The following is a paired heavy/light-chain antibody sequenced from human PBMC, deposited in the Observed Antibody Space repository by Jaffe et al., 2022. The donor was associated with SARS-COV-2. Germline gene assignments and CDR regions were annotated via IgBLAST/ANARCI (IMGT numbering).Light chain of an antibody. Sequence: EIVLTQSPGTLSLSPGERATLSCRASQSVTSRSLAWYQQKPGQAPRLLIYDASRRATGIPDRFSGSGSGTDFTLTISRLEPEDFAVYFCQQYGSSPLTFGPGTKVDIK. CDR3: QQYGSSPLT. V-gene: IGKV3-20*01. CDR1: QSVTSRS. J-gene: IGKJ3*01. CDR2: DAS.
Heavy chain of an antibody. V-gene: IGHV3-13*01. CDR1: GFTFNNYD. J-gene: IGHJ6*02. CDR3: VRGYCSSTSCLYYSFGMDV. Sequence: EVQLLESGGGLVQPGGSLRLSCAASGFTFNNYDMHWVRQPTGRGLEWVSRIGTAGDTYYAGSLKGRFTISRDDAKNSLYLQMNSLGPGDSAVYYCVRGYCSSTSCLYYSFGMDVWGQGTTVTVSS. CDR2: IGTAGDT. D-gene: IGHD2-2*01.